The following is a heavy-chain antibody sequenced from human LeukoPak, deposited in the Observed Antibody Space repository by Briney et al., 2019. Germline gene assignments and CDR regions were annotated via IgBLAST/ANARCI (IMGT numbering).Heavy chain of an antibody. Sequence: GGSLRLSCAASGFTFHDHGMSWVRQVPGKGLEWVSALNWNGDNTGYADSVKGRFTISRDNAKKSLYLQMISLTAEDTAYYYCAREEGPYFDCWGQGTLVTVSS. V-gene: IGHV3-20*04. CDR1: GFTFHDHG. CDR2: LNWNGDNT. CDR3: AREEGPYFDC. J-gene: IGHJ4*02.